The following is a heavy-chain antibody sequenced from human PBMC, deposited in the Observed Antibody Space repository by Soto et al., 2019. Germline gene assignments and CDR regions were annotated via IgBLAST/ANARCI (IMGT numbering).Heavy chain of an antibody. J-gene: IGHJ6*03. CDR3: ARGPPLIAAAGTGDYYYYMDV. CDR2: IYYSGST. Sequence: PSETLSLTCTVSGGSISSYYWSWIRQPPGKGLEWIGYIYYSGSTNYNPSLKSRVTISVDTSKNQFSLKLSSVTAADTAVYYCARGPPLIAAAGTGDYYYYMDVWGKGTTVTVSS. V-gene: IGHV4-59*01. CDR1: GGSISSYY. D-gene: IGHD6-13*01.